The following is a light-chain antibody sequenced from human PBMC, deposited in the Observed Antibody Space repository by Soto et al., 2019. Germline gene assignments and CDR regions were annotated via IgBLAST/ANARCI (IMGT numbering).Light chain of an antibody. J-gene: IGKJ4*01. V-gene: IGKV3-15*01. CDR3: QQRSNWPLP. Sequence: EIVMTQSPATLSVSPGERATLSCRASQSISSNLAWYQQKPGQAPRLLMFRTSSRATGFPARFSGSGSGTEFTLTISSLQSEDFAVYCCQQRSNWPLPFGGGTKVDI. CDR2: RTS. CDR1: QSISSN.